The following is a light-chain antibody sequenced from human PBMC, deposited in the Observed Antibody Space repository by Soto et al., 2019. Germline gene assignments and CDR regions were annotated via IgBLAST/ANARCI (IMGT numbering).Light chain of an antibody. CDR1: KLGDKY. CDR2: QVS. V-gene: IGLV3-1*01. Sequence: SYELTQPPSVSVSPGQTASITCSGDKLGDKYACWYQQKPGQSPVLVIYQVSKRPSGIPERFSGSNSGNTATLTISGTQAMDEADYYCQAWDSSTAVFGTGTKLTVL. J-gene: IGLJ1*01. CDR3: QAWDSSTAV.